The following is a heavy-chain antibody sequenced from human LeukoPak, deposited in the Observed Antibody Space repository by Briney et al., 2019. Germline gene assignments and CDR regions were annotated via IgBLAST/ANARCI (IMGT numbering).Heavy chain of an antibody. CDR1: GASFYTYY. D-gene: IGHD2-15*01. CDR3: ARDVCTGATCNSGAIFDY. J-gene: IGHJ4*02. V-gene: IGHV4-34*01. CDR2: INHSGSA. Sequence: SETLSLTCAVSGASFYTYYWSWIRQSPGKGLEWIGEINHSGSANYNPSLKSRVTMSVDTSKNHFSLRLSSVTAADTAVYYCARDVCTGATCNSGAIFDYWGQGTLVTVSS.